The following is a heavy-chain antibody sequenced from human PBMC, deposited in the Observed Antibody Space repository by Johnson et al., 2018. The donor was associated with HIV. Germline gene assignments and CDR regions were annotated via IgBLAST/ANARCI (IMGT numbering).Heavy chain of an antibody. CDR2: IRYDGSHK. CDR1: GFTFSNYG. CDR3: ARVTPGPYGSGGYGAFDI. V-gene: IGHV3-30*02. J-gene: IGHJ3*02. Sequence: QVQLVESGGGVVQPGGSLRLSCAASGFTFSNYGMHWVRQAPGKGLEWVAFIRYDGSHKYYVDSVKGRFTISRDNSNNTLYLQMNSLRAEDTAVYYCARVTPGPYGSGGYGAFDIWGQGTMVTVSS. D-gene: IGHD3-10*01.